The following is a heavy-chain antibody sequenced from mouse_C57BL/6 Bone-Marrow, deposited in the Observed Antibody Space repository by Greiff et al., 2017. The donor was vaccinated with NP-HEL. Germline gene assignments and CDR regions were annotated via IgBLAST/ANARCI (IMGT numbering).Heavy chain of an antibody. J-gene: IGHJ3*02. Sequence: EVQGVESGAELVRPGASVKLSCTASGFNIKDDYMHWVKQRPEQGLEWIGWIDPENGDTEYASKFQGKATITADTSSNTAYLQLSSLTSEDTAVYYCTTDYYGSSYVGWGQGTLVTVSA. V-gene: IGHV14-4*01. CDR1: GFNIKDDY. CDR3: TTDYYGSSYVG. D-gene: IGHD1-1*01. CDR2: IDPENGDT.